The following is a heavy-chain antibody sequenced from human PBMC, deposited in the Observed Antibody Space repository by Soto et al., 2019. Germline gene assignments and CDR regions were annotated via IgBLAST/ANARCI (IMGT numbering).Heavy chain of an antibody. CDR3: AKSERFDP. CDR1: GFTFSNSV. CDR2: IGTSGGST. J-gene: IGHJ5*02. V-gene: IGHV3-23*01. Sequence: GGSLRLSCAASGFTFSNSVMSWVRQAPGKGPEWVSTIGTSGGSTNYADSVKGRFTISRDNFKNTLYLQMNSLGAEDTAVYYCAKSERFDPWGQGTLVTVSS.